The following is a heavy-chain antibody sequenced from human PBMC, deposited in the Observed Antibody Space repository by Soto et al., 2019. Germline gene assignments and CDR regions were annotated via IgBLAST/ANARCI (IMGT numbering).Heavy chain of an antibody. CDR2: ISTSGTST. CDR1: GFTFSNYY. V-gene: IGHV3-11*01. Sequence: QVQLVESGGGLVKPGGSLRLSCAVSGFTFSNYYMAWIRQAPGKGLEWVSYISTSGTSTFYADSVKDRFTISRDNAENSLFLQMDSLRVEDTAVYFCARDGVLFRAGFDSWX. J-gene: IGHJ4*01. D-gene: IGHD3-16*01. CDR3: ARDGVLFRAGFDS.